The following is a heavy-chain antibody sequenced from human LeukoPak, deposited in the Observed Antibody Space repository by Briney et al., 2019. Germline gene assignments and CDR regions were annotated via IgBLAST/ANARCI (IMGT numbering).Heavy chain of an antibody. Sequence: PGGSLRLSCAASGFTFSDYYMSWIRQAPGKGLEWVSYISSSGSTIYYADSVKGRFTISRDNAKNALYLQMNSLRAEDTAVYYCARDTYGSTSLSGGNYGGQGTLVTVSS. CDR1: GFTFSDYY. J-gene: IGHJ4*02. V-gene: IGHV3-11*01. CDR3: ARDTYGSTSLSGGNY. D-gene: IGHD2-2*01. CDR2: ISSSGSTI.